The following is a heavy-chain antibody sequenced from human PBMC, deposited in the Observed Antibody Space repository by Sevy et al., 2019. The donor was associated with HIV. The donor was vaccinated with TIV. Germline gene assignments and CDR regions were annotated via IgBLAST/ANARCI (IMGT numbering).Heavy chain of an antibody. J-gene: IGHJ6*02. D-gene: IGHD3-3*01. CDR1: GFTFSRYA. CDR3: VKDPDYDFWRGDYGMDV. Sequence: GSLRLSCSASGFTFSRYAMNWVRQAPGKGLEYVSAISSNGGSTYYADSVKGRFTISRDNSKNTLYLQMSSLRAEDTAVYYCVKDPDYDFWRGDYGMDVWGQGTTVTVSS. V-gene: IGHV3-64D*06. CDR2: ISSNGGST.